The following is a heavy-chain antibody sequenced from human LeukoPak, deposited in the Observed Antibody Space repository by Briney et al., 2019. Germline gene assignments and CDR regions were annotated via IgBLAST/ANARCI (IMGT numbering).Heavy chain of an antibody. CDR3: ARVVRGRNCSGGSCHGRALDY. CDR2: INPSGGST. D-gene: IGHD2-15*01. Sequence: ASVKVSCKASGYTFTSYYMHWVRQAPGQGLEWMGIINPSGGSTSYAQKFQGRVTMTRDTSTSTVYMELSSLRSEDTAVYYCARVVRGRNCSGGSCHGRALDYWGQGTLVTVSS. V-gene: IGHV1-46*01. CDR1: GYTFTSYY. J-gene: IGHJ4*02.